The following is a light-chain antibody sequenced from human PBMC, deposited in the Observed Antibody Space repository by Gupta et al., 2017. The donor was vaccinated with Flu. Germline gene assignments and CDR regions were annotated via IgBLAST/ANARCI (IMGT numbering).Light chain of an antibody. Sequence: QSALTQPASVSGSPGQSITISCTVTSSDVGGYKYVSWYQQHPGRAPKLMIYEVTNRPSGISNRFSGSKSANTAYLIISGLQAEDEADYYCSSYRTSRMWVFGGGTKVTVL. J-gene: IGLJ3*02. CDR1: SSDVGGYKY. V-gene: IGLV2-14*01. CDR2: EVT. CDR3: SSYRTSRMWV.